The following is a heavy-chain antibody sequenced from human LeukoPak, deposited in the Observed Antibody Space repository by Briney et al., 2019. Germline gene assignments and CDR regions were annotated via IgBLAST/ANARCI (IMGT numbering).Heavy chain of an antibody. D-gene: IGHD3-22*01. V-gene: IGHV1-24*01. CDR3: ATPEYDSSGYFFYY. Sequence: ASVKVSCKVSGGALTELSVHRMRQTAAKGLELMGGRDPENGETLYAQKFQGRVTMTEDTSTDTAYMELSSLRSEDTAIFFCATPEYDSSGYFFYYWGQGTLVTVSS. CDR2: RDPENGET. CDR1: GGALTELS. J-gene: IGHJ4*02.